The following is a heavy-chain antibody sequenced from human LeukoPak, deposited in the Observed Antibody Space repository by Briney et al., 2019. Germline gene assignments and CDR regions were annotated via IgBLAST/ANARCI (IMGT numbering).Heavy chain of an antibody. CDR3: ARGVNWYFDL. Sequence: PSETLSLTCAVYGGSFSGYYWSWIRQPPGKGLEWIGEINHSGSTNYNPSLKSRVTISVDTSKNQFFLKLSSVTAADTAVYYCARGVNWYFDLWGRGTLVTVSS. CDR1: GGSFSGYY. J-gene: IGHJ2*01. V-gene: IGHV4-34*01. CDR2: INHSGST.